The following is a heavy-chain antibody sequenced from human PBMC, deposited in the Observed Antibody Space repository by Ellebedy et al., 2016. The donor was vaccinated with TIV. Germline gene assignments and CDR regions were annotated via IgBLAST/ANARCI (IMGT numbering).Heavy chain of an antibody. D-gene: IGHD2-15*01. Sequence: SEPLSLTXAVSGGSIYSSNWWSWFRQPPGKGLEWIGEIYHSGSTNYNPSLKSRVTISVDTSKNQFSLKLSSLTAADTAVYYCAREYSAFDMWGQGTMVTVSS. CDR1: GGSIYSSNW. V-gene: IGHV4-4*02. CDR2: IYHSGST. J-gene: IGHJ3*02. CDR3: AREYSAFDM.